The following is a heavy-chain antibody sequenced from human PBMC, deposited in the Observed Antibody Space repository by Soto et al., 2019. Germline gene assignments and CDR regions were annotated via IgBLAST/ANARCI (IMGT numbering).Heavy chain of an antibody. CDR1: EFSFDDYA. V-gene: IGHV3-23*01. CDR2: ITFTGVST. Sequence: HPGGSLRLSCAASEFSFDDYAMSWVRQAPGKGLGWVSSITFTGVSTYYADSVKGRFTISRDNSKDTLYLQMNSLRAEDTAIYYCAKASVWYPYFDSWGQGTLVTVSS. CDR3: AKASVWYPYFDS. D-gene: IGHD6-13*01. J-gene: IGHJ4*02.